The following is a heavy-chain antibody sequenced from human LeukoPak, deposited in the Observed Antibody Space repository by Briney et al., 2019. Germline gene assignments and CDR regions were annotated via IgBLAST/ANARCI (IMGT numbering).Heavy chain of an antibody. CDR1: GFTFSSYS. J-gene: IGHJ4*02. V-gene: IGHV3-21*01. CDR3: ARDDGTDSHYYYSSGYGY. Sequence: GGSLRLSCAASGFTFSSYSMNWVRQAPGKGLEWVSSISSSSSYIYYADSVKGRFTISRDNAKNSLYLQMNSLRAEDTAVYYCARDDGTDSHYYYSSGYGYWGQGTLVTVSS. D-gene: IGHD3-22*01. CDR2: ISSSSSYI.